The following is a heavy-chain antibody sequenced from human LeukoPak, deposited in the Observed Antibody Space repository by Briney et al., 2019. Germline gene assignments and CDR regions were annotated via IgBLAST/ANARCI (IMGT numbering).Heavy chain of an antibody. CDR1: GVSISSGGYC. CDR3: ATDYYGSGSYRWFDP. CDR2: IYYSGST. Sequence: NPSETLSLTCTVSGVSISSGGYCWRWIRQQKGKGLEWIGYIYYSGSTYYNPSLKSRVTISVDTSTNQFSLKLSSVTAADTAVYYCATDYYGSGSYRWFDPWGQGTLVTVSS. D-gene: IGHD3-10*01. J-gene: IGHJ5*02. V-gene: IGHV4-31*03.